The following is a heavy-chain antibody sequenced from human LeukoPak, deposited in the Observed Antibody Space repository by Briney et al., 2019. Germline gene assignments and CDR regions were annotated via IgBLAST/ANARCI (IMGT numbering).Heavy chain of an antibody. CDR2: ISGSGGST. V-gene: IGHV3-23*01. Sequence: GGSLRLSCAASGFNFRTYAMSWVRQAPGKGLEWVSAISGSGGSTYYADSVKGRFTISRDDSKNTLSLQMNSLRVEDTAVYYCARDLAWGAFDYWGQGTLVTVSS. CDR3: ARDLAWGAFDY. CDR1: GFNFRTYA. D-gene: IGHD7-27*01. J-gene: IGHJ4*02.